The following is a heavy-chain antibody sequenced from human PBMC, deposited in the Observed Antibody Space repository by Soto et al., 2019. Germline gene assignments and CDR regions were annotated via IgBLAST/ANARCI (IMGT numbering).Heavy chain of an antibody. J-gene: IGHJ6*02. CDR1: GGTFSSSA. Sequence: QVQLVQSGAEVKKPGSSVKVSCKASGGTFSSSAITWVRQAPGQGLEWMGMIIPIFGTVNYAQKFQGRVTITADESTSTAYLELSSLTSDDTAVYYCARGPTKQLWSVRDYSGMDVWGLGNTVTGSS. CDR2: IIPIFGTV. D-gene: IGHD5-18*01. CDR3: ARGPTKQLWSVRDYSGMDV. V-gene: IGHV1-69*18.